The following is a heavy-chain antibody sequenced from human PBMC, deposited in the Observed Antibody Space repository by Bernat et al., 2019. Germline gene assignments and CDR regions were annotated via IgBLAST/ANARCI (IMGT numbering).Heavy chain of an antibody. V-gene: IGHV1-18*04. D-gene: IGHD4-11*01. Sequence: QVQLVQSGAEVKKPGASVKVSCKASGYTFTSYGISWVRQAPGQGLEWMGWISAYNGNTNYAQKLQGRVTMTTDTSTSTAYMELRSLRSDDTAVYYSARGFFVSYSECGVEKSARGVGVPTEFDYWGQGTLVTVSA. J-gene: IGHJ4*02. CDR1: GYTFTSYG. CDR2: ISAYNGNT. CDR3: ARGFFVSYSECGVEKSARGVGVPTEFDY.